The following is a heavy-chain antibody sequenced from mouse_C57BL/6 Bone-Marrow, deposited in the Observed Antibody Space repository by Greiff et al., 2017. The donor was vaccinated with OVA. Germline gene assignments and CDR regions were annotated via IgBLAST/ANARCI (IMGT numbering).Heavy chain of an antibody. J-gene: IGHJ2*01. CDR1: GYTFTSYW. CDR2: IYPGSGST. D-gene: IGHD2-3*01. V-gene: IGHV1-55*01. CDR3: ARWEDGYYEDY. Sequence: QVQLQQPGAELVKPGASVKMSCKASGYTFTSYWITWVKPRPGQGLEWIGDIYPGSGSTKYNEKFKSKATLTVDTSSSTAYMQLSSLTSEDSAVYYCARWEDGYYEDYWGQGTTLTVSS.